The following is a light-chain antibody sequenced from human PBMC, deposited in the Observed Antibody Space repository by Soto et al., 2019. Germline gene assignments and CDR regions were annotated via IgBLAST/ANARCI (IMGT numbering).Light chain of an antibody. J-gene: IGLJ3*02. V-gene: IGLV1-51*01. CDR1: SSNIGINS. Sequence: QAVLTQPPSVSAAPGQKVTISCSGGSSNIGINSVSWYQQLPEAAPKLLIFDNNKRPSGIPDRFSASKSGASATLGITGLQAGDEAHYYCAALDSFLSSGVFGGGTNLTVL. CDR2: DNN. CDR3: AALDSFLSSGV.